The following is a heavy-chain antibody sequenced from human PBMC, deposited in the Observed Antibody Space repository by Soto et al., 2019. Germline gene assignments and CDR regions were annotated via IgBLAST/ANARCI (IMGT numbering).Heavy chain of an antibody. CDR1: GFTFSSYA. D-gene: IGHD6-6*01. J-gene: IGHJ6*02. CDR2: ISGSGGST. Sequence: EVQLLESGGGLVQPGGSLRLSCAASGFTFSSYAMSWVRQAPGKGLEWVSAISGSGGSTYYADSVKGRFTISRDNSKNTLYLQMNSLRAEDTAVYYCAKTLGRRAARHYYYYGMYVWGQGTTVTVSS. CDR3: AKTLGRRAARHYYYYGMYV. V-gene: IGHV3-23*01.